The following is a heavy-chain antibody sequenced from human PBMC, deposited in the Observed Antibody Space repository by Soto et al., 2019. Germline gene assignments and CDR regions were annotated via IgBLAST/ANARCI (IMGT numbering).Heavy chain of an antibody. CDR1: GYTFTSYG. Sequence: ASVKVSCKASGYTFTSYGISWVRQAPGQGLEWMGWISTYNGNTNYAQKLQGRVTMTTDTSTSTAYMELRSLRSDDTAVYYCARDLDTAMVAPFDYWGQGTLVTVSS. D-gene: IGHD5-18*01. J-gene: IGHJ4*02. CDR3: ARDLDTAMVAPFDY. CDR2: ISTYNGNT. V-gene: IGHV1-18*04.